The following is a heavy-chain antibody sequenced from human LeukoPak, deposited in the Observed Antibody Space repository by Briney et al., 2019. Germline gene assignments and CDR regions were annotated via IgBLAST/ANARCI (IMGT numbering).Heavy chain of an antibody. Sequence: PQASVKVSCKASGGTFSSYVINWVRQAPGQGLEWMGGIIPIFGTANYAQKFQGRVTITTDESASAAYLELSSLRSEDTAMYYCARDRSTSSPDPFDIWGQGTMVTVSS. CDR2: IIPIFGTA. D-gene: IGHD6-6*01. CDR1: GGTFSSYV. CDR3: ARDRSTSSPDPFDI. V-gene: IGHV1-69*05. J-gene: IGHJ3*02.